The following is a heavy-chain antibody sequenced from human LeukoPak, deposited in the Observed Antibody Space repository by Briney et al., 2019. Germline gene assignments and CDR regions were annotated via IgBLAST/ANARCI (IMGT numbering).Heavy chain of an antibody. CDR2: INPSGGST. CDR3: ARDSYGGSYPDAFDI. V-gene: IGHV1-46*01. Sequence: GASVKVSCKASGGTFSSYAISWVRQAPGQGLEWMGIINPSGGSTSYAQKFQGRVTMTRDMSTSTVYMELSSLRSEDTAVYYCARDSYGGSYPDAFDIWGQGTMVTVSS. D-gene: IGHD1-26*01. J-gene: IGHJ3*02. CDR1: GGTFSSYA.